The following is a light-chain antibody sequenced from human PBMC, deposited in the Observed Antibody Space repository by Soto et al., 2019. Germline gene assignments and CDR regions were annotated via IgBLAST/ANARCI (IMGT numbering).Light chain of an antibody. J-gene: IGKJ1*01. CDR2: DAS. V-gene: IGKV1-5*01. CDR1: QTISSW. CDR3: QQYNSYPWT. Sequence: DIQMTQSPSTLSASVGDRVTISCPASQTISSWLAWYQQKPGKAPKLLIYDASNLESGVPSRFSGSGSGTEFTLTISSLQTDDFATYYCQQYNSYPWTFGQGTKVDI.